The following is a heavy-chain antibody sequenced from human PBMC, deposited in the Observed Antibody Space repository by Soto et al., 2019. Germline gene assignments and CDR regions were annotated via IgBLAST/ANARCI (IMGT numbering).Heavy chain of an antibody. CDR2: IYPGDSDT. V-gene: IGHV5-51*01. CDR3: ARHAGVKHSSSYGY. J-gene: IGHJ4*02. D-gene: IGHD6-6*01. Sequence: XLXXSCKGSGXSFTSXXIGWVRQMPXXGLEWMGIIYPGDSDTRYSPSFQGQVTXSXDKSISTAYLQWSSLKASDTAMYYCARHAGVKHSSSYGYWGQGTLVTVSS. CDR1: GXSFTSXX.